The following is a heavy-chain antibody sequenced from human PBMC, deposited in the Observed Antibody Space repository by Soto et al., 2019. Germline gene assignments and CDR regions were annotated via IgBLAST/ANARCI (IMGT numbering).Heavy chain of an antibody. Sequence: QVQLVESGGGVVQPGRSLRLSCAASGFTFSSYGMHWVRQAPGKGLEWVAVIWYDGSNKYYADSVKGRFTISRDNSKNTLYLQMNSLRAEDTAVYYCARAPFDILTGYFRHGMDVWGQGTTVTGSS. CDR3: ARAPFDILTGYFRHGMDV. J-gene: IGHJ6*02. CDR2: IWYDGSNK. D-gene: IGHD3-9*01. V-gene: IGHV3-33*01. CDR1: GFTFSSYG.